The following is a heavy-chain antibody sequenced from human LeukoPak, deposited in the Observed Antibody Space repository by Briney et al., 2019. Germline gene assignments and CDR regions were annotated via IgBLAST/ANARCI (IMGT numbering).Heavy chain of an antibody. CDR1: GGSISSSSYY. D-gene: IGHD5-18*01. Sequence: PSETLSLTCTVSGGSISSSSYYWGWIRQPPGKGLEWIGSIYYSGSTYYNPSLKSRVTISVDTSKNQFSLKLSSVTAADTAVYYCARDLGGYKPFDPRGQGTLVTVSS. V-gene: IGHV4-39*07. CDR2: IYYSGST. CDR3: ARDLGGYKPFDP. J-gene: IGHJ5*02.